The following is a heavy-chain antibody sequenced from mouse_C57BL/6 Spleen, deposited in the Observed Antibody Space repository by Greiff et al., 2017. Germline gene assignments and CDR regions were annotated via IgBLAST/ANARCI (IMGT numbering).Heavy chain of an antibody. D-gene: IGHD2-3*01. Sequence: EVQLVESEGGLVQPGSSMKLSCTASGFTFSDYYMAWVRQVPEKGLEWVANINYDGSSTYYLDSLKSRFIISRDNAKNILYLQMSSLKSEDTATYYCARGGDDGYYDYAMDYWGQGTSVTVSS. V-gene: IGHV5-16*01. CDR3: ARGGDDGYYDYAMDY. CDR1: GFTFSDYY. J-gene: IGHJ4*01. CDR2: INYDGSST.